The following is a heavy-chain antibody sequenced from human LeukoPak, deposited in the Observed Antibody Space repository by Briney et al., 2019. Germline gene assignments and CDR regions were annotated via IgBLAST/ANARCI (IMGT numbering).Heavy chain of an antibody. Sequence: PGRCLRLSCAASGFTVSSYCMLWVRHPPAKGLGWVSVIWYDGSQKNYADSVRGRFTVSRDNSNNTLYLQMNSLRVEDTAVYFCARVSEDHTTGWYEEYFQHWGQGTLVSVS. J-gene: IGHJ1*01. CDR3: ARVSEDHTTGWYEEYFQH. CDR1: GFTVSSYC. CDR2: IWYDGSQK. V-gene: IGHV3-33*01. D-gene: IGHD6-19*01.